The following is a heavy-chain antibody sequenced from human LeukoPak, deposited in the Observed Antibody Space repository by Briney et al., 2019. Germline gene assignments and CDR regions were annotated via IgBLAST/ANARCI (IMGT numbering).Heavy chain of an antibody. J-gene: IGHJ5*02. Sequence: SETLSLTCTVSGGSISPYFWSWMRQTPGKGLEWIGYISYTGATNYNPALKSRVTISVDTSKNLFSLQLTSVTAADTAVYYCARDAYRGVTNFDPWGQGTLVTVSS. D-gene: IGHD3-10*01. CDR3: ARDAYRGVTNFDP. V-gene: IGHV4-59*01. CDR2: ISYTGAT. CDR1: GGSISPYF.